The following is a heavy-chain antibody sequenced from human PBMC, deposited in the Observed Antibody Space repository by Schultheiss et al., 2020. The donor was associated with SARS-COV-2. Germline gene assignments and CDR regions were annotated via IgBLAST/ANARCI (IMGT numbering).Heavy chain of an antibody. J-gene: IGHJ6*02. Sequence: GESLKISCAASGFTFGTYNMHWVRQAPGKGLEFVASIRSSGRDIYYADSMQGRFTVSRDNSKNTLYLQMNSLRAEDTAVYYCTRISVTMTPGGMDVWGQGTTVTVSS. CDR3: TRISVTMTPGGMDV. CDR1: GFTFGTYN. CDR2: IRSSGRDI. D-gene: IGHD3-22*01. V-gene: IGHV3-21*01.